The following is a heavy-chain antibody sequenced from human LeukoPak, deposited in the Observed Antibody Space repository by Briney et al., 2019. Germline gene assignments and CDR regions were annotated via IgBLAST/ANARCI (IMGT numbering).Heavy chain of an antibody. CDR3: AKDLYDFWSGYGSNFDY. J-gene: IGHJ4*02. CDR1: GVTFSSYG. Sequence: GRSLRLSCAASGVTFSSYGMHWVRQAPGKGLEWVAVISYDGSNKYYADSVKGRFTISRDNSKNTLYLQMNSLRAEDTAVYYCAKDLYDFWSGYGSNFDYWGQGTLVTVSS. D-gene: IGHD3-3*01. V-gene: IGHV3-30*18. CDR2: ISYDGSNK.